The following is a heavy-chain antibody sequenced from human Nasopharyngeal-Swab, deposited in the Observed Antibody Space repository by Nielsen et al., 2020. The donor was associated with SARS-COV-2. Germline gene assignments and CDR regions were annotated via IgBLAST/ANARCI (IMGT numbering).Heavy chain of an antibody. CDR3: ARDSPWQELDY. D-gene: IGHD1-1*01. CDR2: ISSDESTT. CDR1: RFTFDDYA. Sequence: GESLKISCAASRFTFDDYAMHWVRQAPGKGLVWVSGISSDESTTTYADSVKGRFTISRDNTKNTLYLQMNSLRAEDTAVYYCARDSPWQELDYWGQGTLVTVSS. V-gene: IGHV3-74*01. J-gene: IGHJ4*02.